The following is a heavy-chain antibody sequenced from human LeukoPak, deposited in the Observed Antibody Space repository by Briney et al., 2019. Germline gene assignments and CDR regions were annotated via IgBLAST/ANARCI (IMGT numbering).Heavy chain of an antibody. CDR1: GFTFSSYS. CDR2: ISSSSSYI. Sequence: EGSLRLSCAASGFTFSSYSMNWVRQAPGKGLEWVSSISSSSSYIYYADSVKGRFTISRDNAKNSLYLQMNSLRAEDTAVYYCARGAAALEPPPYYGMDVWGQGTTVTVSS. V-gene: IGHV3-21*01. D-gene: IGHD6-13*01. J-gene: IGHJ6*02. CDR3: ARGAAALEPPPYYGMDV.